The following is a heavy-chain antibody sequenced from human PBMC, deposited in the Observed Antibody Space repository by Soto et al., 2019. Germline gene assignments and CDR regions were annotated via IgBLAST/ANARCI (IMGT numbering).Heavy chain of an antibody. Sequence: EVQLVESGGGLVQPGGSLRLSCAASGFTFSSYSMNWVRQAPGKGLEWVSYISSSSSTIYYADSVKGRFTISRDNAKNSLYLQMNSLRAEDTAVYYCASFMWPYMDVWGKGTTVTVSS. D-gene: IGHD2-21*01. CDR1: GFTFSSYS. V-gene: IGHV3-48*01. CDR2: ISSSSSTI. J-gene: IGHJ6*03. CDR3: ASFMWPYMDV.